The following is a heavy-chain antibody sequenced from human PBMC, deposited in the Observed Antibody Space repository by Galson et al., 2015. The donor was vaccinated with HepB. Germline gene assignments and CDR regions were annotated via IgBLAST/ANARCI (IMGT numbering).Heavy chain of an antibody. CDR1: GGSISSSSYY. Sequence: TLSLTCTVSGGSISSSSYYWGWIRQPPGKGMEWIGYIYYSGSTHYNPSLKSRVTISVDTSKNQFSLKLSSVTAADTAVYYCARSKYSGGWFPGYWGQGTLVTVSS. CDR3: ARSKYSGGWFPGY. D-gene: IGHD6-19*01. V-gene: IGHV4-61*05. CDR2: IYYSGST. J-gene: IGHJ4*02.